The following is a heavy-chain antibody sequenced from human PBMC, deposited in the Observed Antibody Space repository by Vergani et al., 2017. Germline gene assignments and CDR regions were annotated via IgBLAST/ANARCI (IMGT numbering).Heavy chain of an antibody. CDR3: ARDIEAGAVFDY. D-gene: IGHD1-26*01. CDR2: INHSGST. J-gene: IGHJ4*02. Sequence: QVQLRQWGAGLLKPSETLSLTCTLYGGSLSGYHRSWIRPPPGKGLEWIGEINHSGSTNYNPSLKSRVTISIDTSKNQFSLRLSSVTAADTAIYYCARDIEAGAVFDYWGQGSPVTVSS. V-gene: IGHV4-34*01. CDR1: GGSLSGYH.